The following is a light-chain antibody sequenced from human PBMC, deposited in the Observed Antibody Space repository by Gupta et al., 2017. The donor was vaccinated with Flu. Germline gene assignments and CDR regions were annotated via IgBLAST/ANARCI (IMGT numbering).Light chain of an antibody. Sequence: PSSVSASGGDRVTITCRASQDIRNWLVWYQQKPGKAPSLLIYAASRVQSGVSSTFSGSGSGTDFTLTINSLQPEDFATYYCQQTNNFPLTFGHGTKV. J-gene: IGKJ3*01. CDR1: QDIRNW. CDR3: QQTNNFPLT. CDR2: AAS. V-gene: IGKV1-12*01.